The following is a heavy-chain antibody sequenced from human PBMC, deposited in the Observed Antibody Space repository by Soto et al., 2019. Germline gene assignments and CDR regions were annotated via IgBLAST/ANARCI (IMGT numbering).Heavy chain of an antibody. CDR1: GFTVSSNY. Sequence: EVQLVETGGGLIQPGGSLRLSCAASGFTVSSNYMSWVRQAPGKGLEWVSVIYSGGSTYYADSVKGRFTISRDNSKNTLYLQMNSRRAEDTAVYYCARDRATSAFDIWGQGTMVTVSS. V-gene: IGHV3-53*02. CDR2: IYSGGST. D-gene: IGHD5-12*01. CDR3: ARDRATSAFDI. J-gene: IGHJ3*02.